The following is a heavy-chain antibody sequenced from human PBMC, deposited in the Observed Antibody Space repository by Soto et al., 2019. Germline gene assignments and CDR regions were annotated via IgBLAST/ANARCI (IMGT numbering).Heavy chain of an antibody. Sequence: ASVKVSCKASGYTFTSYGISWVRQAPGQGLEWMGWISAYNGNTNYAQKLQGRVTMTTDTSTSTAYMELRSLRSDDTAVYYCASSREPQSYFSSTSGYRAQLDYWAQGSLVTGS. CDR2: ISAYNGNT. J-gene: IGHJ4*02. CDR3: ASSREPQSYFSSTSGYRAQLDY. CDR1: GYTFTSYG. V-gene: IGHV1-18*01. D-gene: IGHD2-2*02.